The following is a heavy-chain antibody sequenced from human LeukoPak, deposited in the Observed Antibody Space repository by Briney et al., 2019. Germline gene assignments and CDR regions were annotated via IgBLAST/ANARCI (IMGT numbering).Heavy chain of an antibody. Sequence: GGTLRLSCAASGFTFSSYWMHGVRQAPGKGLVGVSRINSDGSSTSYADSVKGRFTISRDNAKNTLYLQMNSLRAEDTAVYYCARDPRDIVVVVAATSTGGQGTLVTVSS. CDR3: ARDPRDIVVVVAATST. V-gene: IGHV3-74*01. CDR1: GFTFSSYW. J-gene: IGHJ4*02. D-gene: IGHD2-15*01. CDR2: INSDGSST.